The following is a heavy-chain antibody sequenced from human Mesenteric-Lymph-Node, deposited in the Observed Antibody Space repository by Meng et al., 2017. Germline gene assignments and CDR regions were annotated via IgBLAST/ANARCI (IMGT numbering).Heavy chain of an antibody. J-gene: IGHJ4*02. CDR3: ARGLGAAAGTGIDY. V-gene: IGHV3-30*04. Sequence: GESLKISCAASGFTFSSYAMHWVRQAPGKGLEWVAVISYDGSNKYYADSVKGRFTISRDNAKNSLYLQMNSLRAEDTAVYYCARGLGAAAGTGIDYWGQGTLVTVSS. CDR2: ISYDGSNK. CDR1: GFTFSSYA. D-gene: IGHD6-13*01.